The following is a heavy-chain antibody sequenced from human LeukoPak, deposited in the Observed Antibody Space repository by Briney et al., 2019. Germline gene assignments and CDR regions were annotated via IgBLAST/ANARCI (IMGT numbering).Heavy chain of an antibody. CDR3: ARDLRLPADY. D-gene: IGHD2-15*01. J-gene: IGHJ4*02. CDR2: INTITGNP. V-gene: IGHV7-4-1*02. CDR1: GYTFTNFA. Sequence: ASVKVSCKASGYTFTNFAINWVRQAPGQGPEWMGWINTITGNPTYAQGFTGRFVFSLDTSVSTAYLQISSLKAEDTAVYYCARDLRLPADYWGQGTLVTVSS.